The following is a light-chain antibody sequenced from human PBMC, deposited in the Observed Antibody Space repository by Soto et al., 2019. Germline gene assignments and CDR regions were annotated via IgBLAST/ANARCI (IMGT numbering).Light chain of an antibody. CDR1: QTVTSNY. J-gene: IGKJ4*01. Sequence: EIVLTQSPGTLSLSPGERATLSCRASQTVTSNYLAWYQQKPAQAPRLLIYGASSRATGIPDRFSGSGSATDFTLTITRLEPEDFAVYYCQQFSSYPLTFGGGTKVEIK. CDR3: QQFSSYPLT. CDR2: GAS. V-gene: IGKV3-20*01.